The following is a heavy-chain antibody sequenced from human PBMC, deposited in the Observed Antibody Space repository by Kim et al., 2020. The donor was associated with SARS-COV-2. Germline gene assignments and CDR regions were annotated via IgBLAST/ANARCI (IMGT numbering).Heavy chain of an antibody. V-gene: IGHV3-48*02. J-gene: IGHJ6*02. Sequence: GGSLRLSCAASGFTFNTYNMNWVRQAPGKGLEWVSYVSSSRSTIYYADSVKGRFTISRDNAKNSLYLQMNSLGDEDTAVYYCARDALILPDFGAYEAYYFGRDVGGQGTTVTVSS. CDR3: ARDALILPDFGAYEAYYFGRDV. D-gene: IGHD4-17*01. CDR1: GFTFNTYN. CDR2: VSSSRSTI.